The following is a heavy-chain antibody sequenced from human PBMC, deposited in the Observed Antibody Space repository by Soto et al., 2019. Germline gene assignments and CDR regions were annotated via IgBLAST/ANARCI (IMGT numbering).Heavy chain of an antibody. CDR1: GFTFSSYG. D-gene: IGHD6-19*01. Sequence: PGGSLRLSCAASGFTFSSYGMHWVRQAPGKGLEWVAVIWYDGSNKYYADSVKGRFTISRDNSKNTLYLQMNSLRAEDTAVYYCAREGIAVLCMDVWGQGTTVTVSS. CDR2: IWYDGSNK. J-gene: IGHJ6*02. V-gene: IGHV3-33*01. CDR3: AREGIAVLCMDV.